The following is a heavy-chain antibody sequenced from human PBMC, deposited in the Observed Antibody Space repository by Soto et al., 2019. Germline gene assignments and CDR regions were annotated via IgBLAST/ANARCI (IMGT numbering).Heavy chain of an antibody. J-gene: IGHJ3*02. CDR2: ISNRGDT. Sequence: GGSLRLSCTASGFIVSDTYVNWVRQAPGKGLEWVSVISNRGDTHYADSVRGRFSLSRDISDNTLHLQMNNLRVEDTAVYYCAREPRYCCGGSCSITGDAYDIRGQGTMVTVS. D-gene: IGHD2-15*01. V-gene: IGHV3-66*01. CDR3: AREPRYCCGGSCSITGDAYDI. CDR1: GFIVSDTY.